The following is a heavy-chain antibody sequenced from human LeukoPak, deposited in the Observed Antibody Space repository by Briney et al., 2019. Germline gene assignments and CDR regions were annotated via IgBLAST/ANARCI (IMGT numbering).Heavy chain of an antibody. D-gene: IGHD2-2*01. J-gene: IGHJ3*02. CDR2: ISVSGGST. Sequence: GGSLRLSCAASGFIFSKYAMTWVRQAPGKGLEWVSGISVSGGSTNYADSVKGRFTISRDNSKNTLYLQMNSLRAEDTAVYYCAREGYCSSTSCPGGAFDIWGQGTMVTVSS. V-gene: IGHV3-23*01. CDR1: GFIFSKYA. CDR3: AREGYCSSTSCPGGAFDI.